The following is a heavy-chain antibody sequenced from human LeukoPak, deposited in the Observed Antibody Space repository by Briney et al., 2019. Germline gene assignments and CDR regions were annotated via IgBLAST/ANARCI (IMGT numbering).Heavy chain of an antibody. D-gene: IGHD3-10*01. V-gene: IGHV3-21*04. CDR1: GFTFSSYS. CDR2: IISSSSYI. CDR3: LGFGPHYYSDR. J-gene: IGHJ5*02. Sequence: GGSLRLSCAASGFTFSSYSMNWVRHAPGKGLEWVSSIISSSSYIYYADSVEGRFSLSRDTSKNTLSLQMNSRRVEDTAIYYCLGFGPHYYSDRWGQGTLVTVSS.